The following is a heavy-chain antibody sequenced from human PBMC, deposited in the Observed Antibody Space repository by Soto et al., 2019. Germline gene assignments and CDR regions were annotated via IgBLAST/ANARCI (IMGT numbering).Heavy chain of an antibody. CDR2: ISWNCDST. Sequence: QTISYASCGCNLGDYTRYSFHQNQEKGLELVALISWNCDSTYYADTVKGRFTISRDNSKNSLYLQMNSLRSEDTALYYCAKEIAVVVRDTINSFGIDVWGQGTTVTVSS. D-gene: IGHD1-26*01. CDR3: AKEIAVVVRDTINSFGIDV. J-gene: IGHJ6*02. V-gene: IGHV3-43*01. CDR1: GCNLGDYT.